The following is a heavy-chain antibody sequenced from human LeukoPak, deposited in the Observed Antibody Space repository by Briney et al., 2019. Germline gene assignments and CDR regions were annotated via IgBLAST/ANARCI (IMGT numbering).Heavy chain of an antibody. CDR1: GYTFTGYY. CDR3: ARVWGIAVAGSLTPTLGALDY. Sequence: ASVKVSCKASGYTFTGYYMNWVRQAPGQGLEWLGWIKAYSGGTNYAQKFQGRVTMTRDTSISTAYMELSRLRSDHTAVYYCARVWGIAVAGSLTPTLGALDYWGQGTLVTVSS. J-gene: IGHJ4*02. CDR2: IKAYSGGT. V-gene: IGHV1-2*02. D-gene: IGHD6-19*01.